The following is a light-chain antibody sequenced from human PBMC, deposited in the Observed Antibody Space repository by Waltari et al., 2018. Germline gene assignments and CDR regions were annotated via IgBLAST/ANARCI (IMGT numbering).Light chain of an antibody. CDR1: QSVRKY. V-gene: IGKV3-11*01. CDR2: DTS. Sequence: EIVLPQSPATLSLSPGARATLSCRASQSVRKYFAWYQQKPGQAPRLLIYDTSNRETGIPARFTGSGSGTDFTLTISNVEPEDFAVYYCQQRNDWPLTFGGGTKVEIK. J-gene: IGKJ4*02. CDR3: QQRNDWPLT.